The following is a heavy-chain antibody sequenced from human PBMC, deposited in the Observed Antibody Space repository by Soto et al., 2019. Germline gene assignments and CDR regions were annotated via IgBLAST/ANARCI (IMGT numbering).Heavy chain of an antibody. D-gene: IGHD3-10*01. CDR3: ARARTGSYFVLEY. CDR1: SGSINSGLYY. J-gene: IGHJ4*02. Sequence: QVQLQESGPGLVKPSQTLSLTCTVSSGSINSGLYYWTWIRQHPEKGLEWIGYIYSRGNTYYNPSLKSRVDMAVDASTIQFSLRVSSVPAADTAVYYCARARTGSYFVLEYWGQGAQVTVSA. V-gene: IGHV4-31*03. CDR2: IYSRGNT.